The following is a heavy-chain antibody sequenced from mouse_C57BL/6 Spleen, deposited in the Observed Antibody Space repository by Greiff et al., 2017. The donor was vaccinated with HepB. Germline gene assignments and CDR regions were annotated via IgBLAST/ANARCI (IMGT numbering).Heavy chain of an antibody. CDR1: GYTFTSYW. CDR2: IHPNSGST. D-gene: IGHD2-4*01. V-gene: IGHV1-64*01. J-gene: IGHJ3*01. CDR3: ARECYDYLAY. Sequence: QVQLKQPGAELVKPGASVKLSCKASGYTFTSYWMHWVKQRPGQGLEWIGMIHPNSGSTNYNEKFKSKATLTVDKSSSTAYMQLSSLTSEDSAVYYCARECYDYLAYWGQGTLVTVSA.